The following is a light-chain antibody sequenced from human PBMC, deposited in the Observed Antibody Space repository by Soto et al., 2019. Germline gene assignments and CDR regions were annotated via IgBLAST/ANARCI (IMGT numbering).Light chain of an antibody. J-gene: IGLJ1*01. CDR2: DVS. Sequence: QCALTQAASVSGSPGQSITITSTGTSSDVGGYNYVSWYQQHPGKAPKFMIYDVSNRPSGVSNRFSGSKSGNTASLTISGLQAEDEADYYCSSYTTSNTRQIVFGTGTKVTV. CDR3: SSYTTSNTRQIV. CDR1: SSDVGGYNY. V-gene: IGLV2-14*01.